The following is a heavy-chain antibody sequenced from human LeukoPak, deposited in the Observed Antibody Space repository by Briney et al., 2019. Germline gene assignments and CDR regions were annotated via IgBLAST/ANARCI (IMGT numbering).Heavy chain of an antibody. CDR2: IKTESNGGTT. CDR1: GFTFSHAW. J-gene: IGHJ6*02. CDR3: VADPANCCYAMDI. V-gene: IGHV3-15*01. Sequence: GGSLRLSCAASGFTFSHAWMNWVRQAPGKGLEWVGRIKTESNGGTTDYAAPVNGRFTISREDSKNTLYLEMNSLRTEDTAVYYCVADPANCCYAMDIWGQGTTVSVSS. D-gene: IGHD2-2*01.